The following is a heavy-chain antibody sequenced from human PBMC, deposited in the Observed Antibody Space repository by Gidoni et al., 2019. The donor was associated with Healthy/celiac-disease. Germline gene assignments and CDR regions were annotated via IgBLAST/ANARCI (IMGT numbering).Heavy chain of an antibody. Sequence: QVHLQESGTGLVKPSQTLSLTRTVSGGSISRGVYYWSWIRQHPGKGLEWTGYIYYSGSTYYNPSLKSRVTISVDTSKNQFSLKLSSVTAADTAVYYCARQVWSGYNYFDYWGQGTLVTVSS. CDR2: IYYSGST. CDR1: GGSISRGVYY. CDR3: ARQVWSGYNYFDY. V-gene: IGHV4-31*03. D-gene: IGHD3-3*01. J-gene: IGHJ4*02.